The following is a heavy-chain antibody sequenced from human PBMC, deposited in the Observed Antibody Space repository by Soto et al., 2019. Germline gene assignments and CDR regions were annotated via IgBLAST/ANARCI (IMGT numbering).Heavy chain of an antibody. J-gene: IGHJ5*02. CDR1: GFTFSSYG. CDR2: IWYDGRNK. V-gene: IGHV3-33*01. D-gene: IGHD2-15*01. CDR3: ARDQTEYCTGGSCYWFDP. Sequence: QVQVVESGGGVVQPGRSLRLSCAASGFTFSSYGMHWVRQAPGKGLEWVAVIWYDGRNKYYADSVKGRFTISRDNSKNTLYLQMNSLRAEDTAVYYCARDQTEYCTGGSCYWFDPWGQGTLVTVSS.